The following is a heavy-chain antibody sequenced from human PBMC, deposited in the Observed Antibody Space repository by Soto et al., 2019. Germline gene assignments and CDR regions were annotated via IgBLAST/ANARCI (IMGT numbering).Heavy chain of an antibody. CDR1: GYTFTGYY. J-gene: IGHJ5*02. V-gene: IGHV1-2*04. CDR3: ARTSRLDLLWFGELEVWFDL. Sequence: ASVKVSCKASGYTFTGYYMHWVRQAPGQGLEWMGWINPNSGGTNYAQKFQGWVTMTRDTSISTAYMELSRLRSDDTAVYYCARTSRLDLLWFGELEVWFDLWGQGTLVTVSS. CDR2: INPNSGGT. D-gene: IGHD3-10*01.